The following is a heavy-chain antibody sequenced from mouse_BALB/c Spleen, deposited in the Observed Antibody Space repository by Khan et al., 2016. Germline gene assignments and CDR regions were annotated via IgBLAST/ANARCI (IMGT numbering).Heavy chain of an antibody. CDR2: ITHSGET. CDR3: AGDRWGYWYFDV. V-gene: IGHV12-3*02. J-gene: IGHJ1*01. Sequence: VQLQESGPGLVKPSQSLFLACSITGFPITSGYYWISIRQSPGKPLEWMGYITHSGETFYNPSLQSPISITRETSKNQFFLQLNSVTTEDSAMVYCAGDRWGYWYFDVWGAGTTGTVSA. CDR1: GFPITSGYY.